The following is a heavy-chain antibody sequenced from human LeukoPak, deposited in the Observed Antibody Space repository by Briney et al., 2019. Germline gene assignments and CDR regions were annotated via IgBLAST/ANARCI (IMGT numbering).Heavy chain of an antibody. V-gene: IGHV3-30*02. J-gene: IGHJ4*02. CDR1: GFTFSSYG. CDR3: AKRGDDFWSGIDY. Sequence: PGGSLRLSCAASGFTFSSYGMHWVRQAPGKGLEWVAFIRYDGSNKYYADSAKGRFTISRDNSKNTLYLQMNSLRAEDTAVYYCAKRGDDFWSGIDYWGQGTLVTVSS. D-gene: IGHD3-3*01. CDR2: IRYDGSNK.